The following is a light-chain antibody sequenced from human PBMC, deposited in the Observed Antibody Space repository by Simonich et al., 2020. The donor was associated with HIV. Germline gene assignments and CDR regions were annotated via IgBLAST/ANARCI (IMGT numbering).Light chain of an antibody. CDR2: WAS. J-gene: IGKJ2*01. CDR3: QQYFRTPLA. CDR1: QSVLYRSNNKNY. Sequence: DIVMTQSPDSLTVSLGERATINCKSSQSVLYRSNNKNYLAWYQQKPGQPPKLLIYWASTRESGVPDRFSGSGSETDFTLTISSLQAEDVAVYYCQQYFRTPLAFGQGTKLEIK. V-gene: IGKV4-1*01.